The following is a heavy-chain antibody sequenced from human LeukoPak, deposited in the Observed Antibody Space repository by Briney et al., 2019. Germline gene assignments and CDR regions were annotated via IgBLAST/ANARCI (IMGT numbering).Heavy chain of an antibody. D-gene: IGHD3-3*01. Sequence: GESLTLSCAASGFTFSGSWMSWVRQAPGKGLEWVATIKGDGSGKFYVDSVKGRFTISRDNSKKSLYLQMNSLRTEDTAFYYCGKDIQHYDFWSGYEYRGQGTLVTVSS. CDR2: IKGDGSGK. CDR3: GKDIQHYDFWSGYEY. V-gene: IGHV3-7*03. CDR1: GFTFSGSW. J-gene: IGHJ4*02.